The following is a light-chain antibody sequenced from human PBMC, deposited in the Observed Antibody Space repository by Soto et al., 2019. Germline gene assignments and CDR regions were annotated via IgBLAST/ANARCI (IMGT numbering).Light chain of an antibody. CDR1: QGISNS. J-gene: IGKJ1*01. Sequence: DIQMTQSPSSLSASIGDRVTISCRASQGISNSLAWYQQKAGEVPKLLIYAASTSHSGVPSRFRGSGSGTDFTLTISSLQPDDVATYYCQNYKSAPRTFGQGTKVEIK. CDR2: AAS. V-gene: IGKV1-27*01. CDR3: QNYKSAPRT.